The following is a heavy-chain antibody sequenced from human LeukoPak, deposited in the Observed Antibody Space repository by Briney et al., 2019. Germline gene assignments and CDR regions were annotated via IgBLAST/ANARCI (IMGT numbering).Heavy chain of an antibody. Sequence: PGGSLRLSCAASGFTLSTFAMTWVRHGPGKGLEWVSTISVSGDNTYYADSVQGRFTISRDNSKNTLYLQMNTLRAEDTAVYYCAKEGYCSSISCYIPRGYYMDVWGKGTTVTVS. V-gene: IGHV3-23*01. CDR3: AKEGYCSSISCYIPRGYYMDV. CDR1: GFTLSTFA. J-gene: IGHJ6*03. D-gene: IGHD2-2*02. CDR2: ISVSGDNT.